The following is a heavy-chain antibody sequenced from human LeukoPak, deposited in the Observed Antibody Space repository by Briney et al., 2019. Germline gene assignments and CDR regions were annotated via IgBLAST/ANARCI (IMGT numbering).Heavy chain of an antibody. V-gene: IGHV3-7*01. J-gene: IGHJ4*02. CDR3: ARGGDYHAY. CDR2: TKQDGSEK. D-gene: IGHD1-26*01. CDR1: GFTLSTYW. Sequence: GGSLRLSCAASGFTLSTYWMTWVRQAPGKGLEWVANTKQDGSEKNYVASVKGRFTISRDNAKNSLSLQMNSLGVEDTAVYYCARGGDYHAYWGQGTLVTVSS.